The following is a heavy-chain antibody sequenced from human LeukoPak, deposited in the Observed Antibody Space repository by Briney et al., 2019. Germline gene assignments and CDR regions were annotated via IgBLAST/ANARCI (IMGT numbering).Heavy chain of an antibody. J-gene: IGHJ6*02. V-gene: IGHV3-66*01. CDR1: GFTVSSNY. Sequence: GGSLRLSCAASGFTVSSNYMSWVRQAPGKGLEWVSIIYSGGATFYAESVKDRFTISRDNSKNTLYLQMNSLRAEDTAVYYCAKDLPAQPVGSSSSGGMDVWGQGTTVTVSS. CDR3: AKDLPAQPVGSSSSGGMDV. CDR2: IYSGGAT. D-gene: IGHD6-13*01.